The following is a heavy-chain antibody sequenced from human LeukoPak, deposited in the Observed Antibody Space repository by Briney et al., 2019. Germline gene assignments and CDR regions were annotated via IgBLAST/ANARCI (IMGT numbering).Heavy chain of an antibody. CDR3: ARAFPLDY. V-gene: IGHV3-21*01. CDR1: GFTFSSYS. CDR2: ITTSSTYI. Sequence: GGSLRLSCAASGFTFSSYSMSWVRQAPGKGLEWVSSITTSSTYISYADSVKGRFTISRDNAKNSLYLQMNSLRAEDTAVYYCARAFPLDYWGQGTLVTVSS. J-gene: IGHJ4*02. D-gene: IGHD2/OR15-2a*01.